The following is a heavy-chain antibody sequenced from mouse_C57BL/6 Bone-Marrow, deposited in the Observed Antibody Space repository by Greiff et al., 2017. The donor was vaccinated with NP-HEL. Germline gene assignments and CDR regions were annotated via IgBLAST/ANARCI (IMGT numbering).Heavy chain of an antibody. CDR1: GFNIKDYY. Sequence: EVQLQQSGAELVKPGASVKLSCTASGFNIKDYYMHWVKQRPEQGLEWIGRIDPEDGETKYAPKFQGKATITADTSSNTAYLQLSSLTSEDTAVYYWASPPSNWDESWFAYWGQGTLVTVSA. CDR2: IDPEDGET. J-gene: IGHJ3*01. CDR3: ASPPSNWDESWFAY. V-gene: IGHV14-2*01. D-gene: IGHD4-1*01.